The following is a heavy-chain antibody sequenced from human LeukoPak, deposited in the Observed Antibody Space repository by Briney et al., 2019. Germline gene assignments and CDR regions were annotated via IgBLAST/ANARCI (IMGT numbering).Heavy chain of an antibody. CDR2: ISGSGGST. V-gene: IGHV3-23*01. CDR3: ARPIAVAGVSCDY. CDR1: GFTFSSYA. Sequence: PGGSLRLSCAASGFTFSSYAMSWVRQAPGKGLEWVSAISGSGGSTCYADSVKGRFTISRDNSKNTLYLQMNSLRAEDTAVYYCARPIAVAGVSCDYWGQGTLVTVSS. J-gene: IGHJ4*02. D-gene: IGHD6-19*01.